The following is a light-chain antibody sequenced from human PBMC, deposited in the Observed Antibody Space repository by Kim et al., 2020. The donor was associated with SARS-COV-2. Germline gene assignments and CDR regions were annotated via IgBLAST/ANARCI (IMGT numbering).Light chain of an antibody. Sequence: QSALTQPPSASGSPGESVTISCTGTSSDVGGYNYVSWYQQHPGKAPKLLIYEVTKRPSGVPDRFSGSKSGNKASLTVSGLQAEDEADYYCRSYAGSNNCCVFRGATKVAV. CDR1: SSDVGGYNY. V-gene: IGLV2-8*01. J-gene: IGLJ1*01. CDR3: RSYAGSNNCCV. CDR2: EVT.